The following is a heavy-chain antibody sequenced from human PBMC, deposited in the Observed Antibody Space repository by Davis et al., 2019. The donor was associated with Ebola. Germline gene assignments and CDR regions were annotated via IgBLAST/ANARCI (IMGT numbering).Heavy chain of an antibody. V-gene: IGHV1-69*13. CDR3: ARVEWGYCSSTGCYKPEFDP. Sequence: SVKVSCKASGGTFSSYAISWVRQAPGQGLEWMGGIIPIFGTANYAQKFQGGVTITADESTSTAYMELSSLRSEDTAVYYCARVEWGYCSSTGCYKPEFDPWGQGTLVTVSS. CDR2: IIPIFGTA. J-gene: IGHJ5*02. CDR1: GGTFSSYA. D-gene: IGHD2-2*02.